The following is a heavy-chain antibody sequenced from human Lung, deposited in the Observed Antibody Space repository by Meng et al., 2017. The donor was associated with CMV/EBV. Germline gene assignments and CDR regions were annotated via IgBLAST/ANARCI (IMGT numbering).Heavy chain of an antibody. CDR1: GDSVSSDSAA. CDR2: TYYRSKWYY. Sequence: DISGDSVSSDSAAWNWLRQSPLRGLEWLGRTYYRSKWYYDYAASVKSRITITPDTSKNQFSLHLNSVTPEDTAVYYCARDSDYSLDYWGLGTLVTVSS. D-gene: IGHD4-17*01. V-gene: IGHV6-1*01. J-gene: IGHJ4*02. CDR3: ARDSDYSLDY.